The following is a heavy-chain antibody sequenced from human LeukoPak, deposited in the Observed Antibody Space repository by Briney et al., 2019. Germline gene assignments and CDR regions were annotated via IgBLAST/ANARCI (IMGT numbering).Heavy chain of an antibody. Sequence: SETLSLTCTVSGGSISSYYWSWIRQPPGKGLEWIGYIYYSGSTVYNPSLTSRVATSVDTSKTQFSLKLTSVTTADTAVYYCARGRRDGYNYFDFWGQGTRVTVSS. V-gene: IGHV4-59*01. CDR2: IYYSGST. CDR3: ARGRRDGYNYFDF. D-gene: IGHD5-24*01. CDR1: GGSISSYY. J-gene: IGHJ4*02.